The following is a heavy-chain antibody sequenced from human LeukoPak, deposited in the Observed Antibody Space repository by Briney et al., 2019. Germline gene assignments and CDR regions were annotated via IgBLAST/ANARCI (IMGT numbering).Heavy chain of an antibody. V-gene: IGHV5-51*01. CDR1: GYGFTSYW. CDR2: IYPGDSDT. CDR3: ARPQRLRYFDWTY. Sequence: GESLKISCKGSGYGFTSYWIGWVRQMPGKGLEWMGIIYPGDSDTRYSPSFQGQVTISADKSISTAYLQWSSLKASDTAMYYCARPQRLRYFDWTYWGQGTLVTVSS. D-gene: IGHD3-9*01. J-gene: IGHJ4*02.